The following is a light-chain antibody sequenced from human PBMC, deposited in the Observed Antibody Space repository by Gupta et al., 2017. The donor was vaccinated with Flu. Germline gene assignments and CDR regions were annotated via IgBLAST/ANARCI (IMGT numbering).Light chain of an antibody. CDR2: EVS. CDR3: SSYTSSSWV. J-gene: IGLJ3*02. CDR1: SSDVGGYNY. V-gene: IGLV2-14*01. Sequence: SALTQPASVSGSPGQSITISCTGTSSDVGGYNYVSWYQQHPGNAPKLMIYEVSNRPSGGANRFSGSKSGNTASLTISGLQAEDEADYYCSSYTSSSWVFGGGTKLTVL.